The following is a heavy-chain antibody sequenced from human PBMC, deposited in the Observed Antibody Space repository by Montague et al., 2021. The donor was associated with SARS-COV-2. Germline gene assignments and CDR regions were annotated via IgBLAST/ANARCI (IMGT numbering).Heavy chain of an antibody. CDR1: GGSTNNYY. CDR2: THASGIS. V-gene: IGHV4-4*07. D-gene: IGHD3-22*01. CDR3: ARGRFYYDSGELGS. J-gene: IGHJ5*02. Sequence: SETLSLTCTVFGGSTNNYYWSWIRQPAGKGLEWIGRTHASGISTYNPSLETRVTMSVDTSKNQFSLKLSSVTAADTAVYYCARGRFYYDSGELGSWGQGTLVTVSS.